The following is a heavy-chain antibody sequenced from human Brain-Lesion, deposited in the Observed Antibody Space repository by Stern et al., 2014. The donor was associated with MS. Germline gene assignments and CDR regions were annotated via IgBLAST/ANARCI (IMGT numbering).Heavy chain of an antibody. CDR1: GGSVSSTSYA. Sequence: VQLVESGPGLVKPSETLSLTCTVAGGSVSSTSYAWAWIRQPPGKGLEWIGTIYYSGNTYYSPSPNSRLTLSLDTSKNPFSLPRGSGTAADTAVYYCAGEEDIRYCSGGSCTGNWFDPWGQGTLVTVSS. V-gene: IGHV4-39*01. CDR2: IYYSGNT. CDR3: AGEEDIRYCSGGSCTGNWFDP. D-gene: IGHD2-15*01. J-gene: IGHJ5*02.